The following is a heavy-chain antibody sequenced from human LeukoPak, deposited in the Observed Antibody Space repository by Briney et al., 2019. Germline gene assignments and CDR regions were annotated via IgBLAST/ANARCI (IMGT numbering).Heavy chain of an antibody. Sequence: PSETLSLTCTVSGGSISSSSYYWGWIRQPPGKGLEWIGSIYYSGSTYYNPSLKSRVTISVDTSKNKFSLKLSAVTAADTAVYYCARGGYSYGHFDYWGEGTLVTVSS. CDR1: GGSISSSSYY. CDR3: ARGGYSYGHFDY. CDR2: IYYSGST. V-gene: IGHV4-39*01. D-gene: IGHD5-18*01. J-gene: IGHJ4*02.